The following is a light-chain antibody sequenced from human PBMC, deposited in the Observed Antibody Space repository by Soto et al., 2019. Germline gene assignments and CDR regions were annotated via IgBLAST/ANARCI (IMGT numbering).Light chain of an antibody. CDR1: SSNIGAGCD. CDR3: QSYDSSLSGYVV. V-gene: IGLV1-40*01. Sequence: QSVLTQPPSVSGAPGQRVTISCTGSSSNIGAGCDVHWYQQLPGTAPKLLIDGNSNRPSGVPGRFSGSKSGTSASLAITGLQAEDESDYYGQSYDSSLSGYVVFGGGTKVTVL. CDR2: GNS. J-gene: IGLJ2*01.